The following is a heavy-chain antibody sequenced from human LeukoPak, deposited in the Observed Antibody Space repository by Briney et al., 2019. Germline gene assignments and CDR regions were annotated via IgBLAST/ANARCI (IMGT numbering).Heavy chain of an antibody. D-gene: IGHD1-26*01. CDR1: GFTFSSYG. CDR2: IRYDGSNK. J-gene: IGHJ4*02. V-gene: IGHV3-30*02. Sequence: PGGSLRLSCAASGFTFSSYGMHWVRQAPGKGLEWVAFIRYDGSNKYYADSVKGRFTISRDNSKNTLYLQMNSLRAEDTAVYYCARSRSGSSYSYFDSWGQGTLVTVSS. CDR3: ARSRSGSSYSYFDS.